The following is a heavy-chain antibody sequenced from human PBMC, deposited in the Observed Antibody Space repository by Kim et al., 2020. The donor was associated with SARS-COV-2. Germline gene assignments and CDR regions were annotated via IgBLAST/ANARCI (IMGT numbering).Heavy chain of an antibody. V-gene: IGHV3-48*03. D-gene: IGHD2-15*01. CDR1: GFTFSSYE. CDR3: ARQHCSGGSCYSYYYYYYGMDV. CDR2: ISSSGSTI. J-gene: IGHJ6*02. Sequence: GGSLRLSCAASGFTFSSYEMNWVRQAPGKGLEWVSYISSSGSTIYYADSVKGRFTISRDNAKNSLYLQMNSLRAEDTAVYYCARQHCSGGSCYSYYYYYYGMDVWGQGTTVTVSS.